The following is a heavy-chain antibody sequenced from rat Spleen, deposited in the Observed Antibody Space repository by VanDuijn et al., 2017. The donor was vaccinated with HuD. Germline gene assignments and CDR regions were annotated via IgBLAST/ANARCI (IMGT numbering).Heavy chain of an antibody. V-gene: IGHV2S63*01. CDR2: IWSGGNT. CDR1: GFSLTDYS. Sequence: VQLKESGPGLVQPSQTLSLTCTVSGFSLTDYSVHWVRQSPGKGLEWMAVIWSGGNTDYNSALKSRLSISRDTSKSQVFLKVNSLKTEDTGIYYCTRGIYYFDYWGQGVMVTVSS. J-gene: IGHJ2*01. D-gene: IGHD2-3*01. CDR3: TRGIYYFDY.